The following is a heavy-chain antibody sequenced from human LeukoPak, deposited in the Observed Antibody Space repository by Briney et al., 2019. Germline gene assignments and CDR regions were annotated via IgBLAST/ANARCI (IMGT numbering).Heavy chain of an antibody. CDR3: ARDWGIEGRDIPMADYYFGLDV. J-gene: IGHJ6*02. CDR1: GYRFTSYY. Sequence: ASVKVSCKASGYRFTSYYIHWLRQAPGQGLEWMGIINSSGGTTDYAQKFQGRVTMTRDASTSTVYMELSSLRFEDTAVYYCARDWGIEGRDIPMADYYFGLDVWGQGTTVTVSS. V-gene: IGHV1-46*01. CDR2: INSSGGTT. D-gene: IGHD6-19*01.